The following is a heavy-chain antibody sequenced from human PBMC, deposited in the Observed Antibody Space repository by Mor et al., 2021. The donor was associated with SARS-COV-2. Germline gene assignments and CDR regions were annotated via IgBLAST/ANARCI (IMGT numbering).Heavy chain of an antibody. V-gene: IGHV3-15*01. J-gene: IGHJ3*02. D-gene: IGHD1-26*01. CDR3: TTGSGHAFEI. Sequence: DYAAPVKGRFTISRDDSKNTLYLQMNSLKTEDTAVYYCTTGSGHAFEIWGQGTMVTVSS.